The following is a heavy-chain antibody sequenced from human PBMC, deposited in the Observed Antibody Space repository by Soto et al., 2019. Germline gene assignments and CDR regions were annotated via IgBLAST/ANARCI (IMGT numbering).Heavy chain of an antibody. J-gene: IGHJ4*02. V-gene: IGHV3-30*18. CDR2: ISYDGSNK. CDR3: AKDRDSFFDY. D-gene: IGHD3-10*01. Sequence: GGSPRLSCEASGFTFSSYGLHWFRQAPGKGLEWVAVISYDGSNKYYADSVKGRFTISRDNSKNTLYLQMNSLRAEDTAVYYCAKDRDSFFDYWGQGTLVTVSS. CDR1: GFTFSSYG.